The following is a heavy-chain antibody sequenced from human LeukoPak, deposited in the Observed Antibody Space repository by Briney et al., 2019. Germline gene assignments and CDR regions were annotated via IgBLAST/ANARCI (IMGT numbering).Heavy chain of an antibody. V-gene: IGHV4-4*07. CDR2: IYYSGST. CDR1: GGSISSYY. Sequence: SETLSLTCTVSGGSISSYYWSWIRQPAGKGLEWIGSIYYSGSTYYNPSLKSRATISVDTSKNQFSLKLSSVTAADTAVYYCARDAFVWAPANFDYWGQGTLVTVSS. D-gene: IGHD3-16*01. CDR3: ARDAFVWAPANFDY. J-gene: IGHJ4*02.